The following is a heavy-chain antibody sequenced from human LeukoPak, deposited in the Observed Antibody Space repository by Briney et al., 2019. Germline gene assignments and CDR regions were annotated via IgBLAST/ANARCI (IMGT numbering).Heavy chain of an antibody. V-gene: IGHV4-30-4*01. D-gene: IGHD2-8*01. Sequence: SETLSLTCTVSGGSISSGDYYWSWIRQPPGKGLEWIGYIYYSGSTYYNPSLKSRVTISVATSKNQFSLKLSSVTAADTAVYYCARLYRPFSYYFDCWGQGTLVTVSS. CDR2: IYYSGST. J-gene: IGHJ4*02. CDR3: ARLYRPFSYYFDC. CDR1: GGSISSGDYY.